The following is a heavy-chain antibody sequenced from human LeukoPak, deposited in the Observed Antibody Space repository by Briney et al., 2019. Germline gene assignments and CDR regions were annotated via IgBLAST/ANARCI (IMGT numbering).Heavy chain of an antibody. V-gene: IGHV3-30*02. Sequence: GGSLRLSCAASGFTFSSYGMHWVRQAPGKGLEWVAFIRYDGSNKYYADSVKGRFTISRDNSKNTLYLQMNSLRAEDTAVYYCAKDIVGFGVVTSDAFDIWGQGTMVTVSS. CDR2: IRYDGSNK. J-gene: IGHJ3*02. CDR3: AKDIVGFGVVTSDAFDI. CDR1: GFTFSSYG. D-gene: IGHD3-3*01.